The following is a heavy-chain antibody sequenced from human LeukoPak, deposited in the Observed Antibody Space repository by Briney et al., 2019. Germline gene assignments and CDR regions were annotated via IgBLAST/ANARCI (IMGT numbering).Heavy chain of an antibody. CDR2: ISGSGGST. J-gene: IGHJ6*03. V-gene: IGHV3-23*01. CDR1: GFTFSSYA. D-gene: IGHD3-10*01. CDR3: AKGGYYYGSGSHYYYYYYMDV. Sequence: PGGSLRLSCAASGFTFSSYAMSWVRQAPGKGLEWVSAISGSGGSTYYADSVKGRFTISRDNSKNTLYLQMNSLSAEDTAVYYCAKGGYYYGSGSHYYYYYYMDVWGKGTTVTVSS.